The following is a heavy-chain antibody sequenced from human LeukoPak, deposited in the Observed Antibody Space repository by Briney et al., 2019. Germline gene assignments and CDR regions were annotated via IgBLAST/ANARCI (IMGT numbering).Heavy chain of an antibody. D-gene: IGHD6-6*01. J-gene: IGHJ4*02. Sequence: PSETLSLTCSVSRGSISSNYWSWIRHRPGKPLEWIGYIYYSGSTTYNPSIKSRVTISLDTSKNQFSLKLRSVTAADTAVYYCARHREFSSSGNYFDYWGQGTLVTVSS. CDR3: ARHREFSSSGNYFDY. CDR2: IYYSGST. V-gene: IGHV4-59*08. CDR1: RGSISSNY.